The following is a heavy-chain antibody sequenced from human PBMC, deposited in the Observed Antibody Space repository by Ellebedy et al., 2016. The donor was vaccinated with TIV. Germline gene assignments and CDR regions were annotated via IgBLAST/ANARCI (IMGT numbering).Heavy chain of an antibody. CDR3: VRDQRVLYYFDP. Sequence: AASVKVSCKASGYTFTGYYMHWVRQAPGQGLEWMGWIDPNRGGTYYAQKFQGRVTMTRDTSISTVYMELSRLRSDDTAVYYCVRDQRVLYYFDPWGQGTLVTVSS. J-gene: IGHJ5*02. V-gene: IGHV1-2*02. D-gene: IGHD2-8*01. CDR2: IDPNRGGT. CDR1: GYTFTGYY.